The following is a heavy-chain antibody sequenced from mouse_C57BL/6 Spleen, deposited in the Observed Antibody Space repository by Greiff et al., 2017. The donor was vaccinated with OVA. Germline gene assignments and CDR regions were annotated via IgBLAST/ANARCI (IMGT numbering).Heavy chain of an antibody. Sequence: QVQLQQSGAELVRPGASVTLSCKASGYTFTDYEMHWVKQTPVHGLEWIGDIDPETGGTAYHQKFKGKARLNADKSSSTAYMKLRSQTAEDSAVYYCTTRLYAMDYWGQGTSVTVSS. CDR3: TTRLYAMDY. D-gene: IGHD1-2*01. J-gene: IGHJ4*01. CDR1: GYTFTDYE. CDR2: IDPETGGT. V-gene: IGHV1-15*01.